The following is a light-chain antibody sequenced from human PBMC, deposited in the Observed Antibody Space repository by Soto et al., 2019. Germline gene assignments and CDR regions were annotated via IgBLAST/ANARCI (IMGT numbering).Light chain of an antibody. CDR2: GAS. J-gene: IGKJ3*01. Sequence: EIVLTQSPGTLSLSPGERATLSYRASQSVSSSYLAWYQQTPGQAPRLLIYGASSRATGIPDRFSGSGSGTDFTLTISRLEPEDFAVYYCQQYGSSPLTFGPGTKVDIK. CDR1: QSVSSSY. V-gene: IGKV3-20*01. CDR3: QQYGSSPLT.